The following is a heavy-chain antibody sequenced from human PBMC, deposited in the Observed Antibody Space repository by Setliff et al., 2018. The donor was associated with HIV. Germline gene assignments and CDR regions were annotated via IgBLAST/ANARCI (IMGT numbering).Heavy chain of an antibody. D-gene: IGHD7-27*01. Sequence: ASVKVSCKASGYTFTSYGISWVRQAPGQGLEWMGWSNPKSGGANYAQKFQGRVTMTSDTSVTTVYMELSRLTSDDTAVYFCARNAIQIKRWSPGETWFDTWGQGTVVTVSS. CDR2: SNPKSGGA. V-gene: IGHV1-2*02. J-gene: IGHJ5*02. CDR1: GYTFTSYG. CDR3: ARNAIQIKRWSPGETWFDT.